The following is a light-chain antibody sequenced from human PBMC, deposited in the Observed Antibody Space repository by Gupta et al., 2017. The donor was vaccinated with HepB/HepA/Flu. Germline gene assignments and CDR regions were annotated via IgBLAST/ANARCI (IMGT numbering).Light chain of an antibody. CDR1: QSISTC. CDR2: TAS. V-gene: IGKV1-39*01. CDR3: QQSYITPLT. J-gene: IGKJ4*01. Sequence: DIQMTQSPFSLSPFVGDRVTITCRASQSISTCLNWYQQKAGRAPKLLIYTASSLESGVPSRFSGGGSGTDFTLTISSLQPEDFATYYCQQSYITPLTFGGGTKVEI.